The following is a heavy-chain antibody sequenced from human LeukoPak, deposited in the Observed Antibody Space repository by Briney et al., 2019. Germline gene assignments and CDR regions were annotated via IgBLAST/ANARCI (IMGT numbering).Heavy chain of an antibody. D-gene: IGHD2/OR15-2a*01. CDR2: IIPIFGTA. V-gene: IGHV1-69*01. J-gene: IGHJ6*03. CDR3: ARDNKTSYSYFMDV. Sequence: SLKVSCEASGGTFSSYAINWVRQAPGQGLEWMGGIIPIFGTANYAQKFQGRVTISADESTSTAYMELSSLRSDDTAVYYCARDNKTSYSYFMDVWGKGTTVTVSS. CDR1: GGTFSSYA.